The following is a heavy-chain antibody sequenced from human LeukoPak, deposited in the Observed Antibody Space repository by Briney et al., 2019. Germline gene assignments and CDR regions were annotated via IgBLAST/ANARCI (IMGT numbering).Heavy chain of an antibody. J-gene: IGHJ4*02. Sequence: ASVKVSCKPSEYTLTGYYIHGVRQPPDQGLEWMGWINPNSGGTNYAQKFQGRVTMTRDTSISTAYMELSRLRSDDTAVYYCARLTPYYFDYWGQGTLVTVSS. CDR2: INPNSGGT. CDR1: EYTLTGYY. D-gene: IGHD3-9*01. V-gene: IGHV1-2*02. CDR3: ARLTPYYFDY.